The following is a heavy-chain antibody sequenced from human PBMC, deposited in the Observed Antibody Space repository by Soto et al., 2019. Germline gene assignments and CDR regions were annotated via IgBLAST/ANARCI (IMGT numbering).Heavy chain of an antibody. CDR1: GFTFSSYA. Sequence: GGSLRLSCAASGFTFSSYAMSWVRQAPGKGLEWVSAISGSGGSTYYADSVKGRFTISRDNSKNTLYLQMNSLRAEDTAVYYCAKDGYGDYVSNYFDYWGQGTLVTVSS. CDR3: AKDGYGDYVSNYFDY. CDR2: ISGSGGST. J-gene: IGHJ4*02. D-gene: IGHD4-17*01. V-gene: IGHV3-23*01.